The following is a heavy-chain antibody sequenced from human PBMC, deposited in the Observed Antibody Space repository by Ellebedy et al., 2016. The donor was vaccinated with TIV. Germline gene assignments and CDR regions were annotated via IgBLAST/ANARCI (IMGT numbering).Heavy chain of an antibody. CDR3: ARGASSGYTSDY. CDR1: GYTFTTFA. J-gene: IGHJ4*02. D-gene: IGHD3-22*01. Sequence: AASVKVSCKASGYTFTTFALNWMRQAPGQGLQWMGWINTNTGNPTYAPAFTGRFAFSLNTSVSTAYLQISSLKAEDTAVDYCARGASSGYTSDYWGQGTLVAVSS. CDR2: INTNTGNP. V-gene: IGHV7-4-1*02.